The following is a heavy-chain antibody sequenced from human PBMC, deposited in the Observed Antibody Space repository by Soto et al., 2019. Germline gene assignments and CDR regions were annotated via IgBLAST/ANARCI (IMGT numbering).Heavy chain of an antibody. J-gene: IGHJ3*02. V-gene: IGHV4-31*03. CDR2: IYYSGST. D-gene: IGHD3-22*01. Sequence: QVQLQESGPGLVKPSQTLSLTCTVSGDSISSGGYYWSWIRQHPGKGLEWIGYIYYSGSTYYNPCLKRRVTLSVDTSKHKYSRKLSSGTAADTAVYYGARRQRITMIGYGSFDSWGQGTMVTVSS. CDR1: GDSISSGGYY. CDR3: ARRQRITMIGYGSFDS.